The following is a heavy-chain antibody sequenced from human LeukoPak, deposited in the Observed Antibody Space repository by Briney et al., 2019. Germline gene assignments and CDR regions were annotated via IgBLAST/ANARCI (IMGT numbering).Heavy chain of an antibody. CDR2: IYTSGST. J-gene: IGHJ6*03. V-gene: IGHV4-4*07. D-gene: IGHD2-2*01. Sequence: SETLSLTCTVSGGSISSYYWSWIRQPAGKGLEWIGRIYTSGSTNYNPSLKSRVTMSVDTSKNQFSLKLSSVTAADTAVYYCAREGDIVVVPAAAYYYYYMDVWGKGTTVTVSS. CDR1: GGSISSYY. CDR3: AREGDIVVVPAAAYYYYYMDV.